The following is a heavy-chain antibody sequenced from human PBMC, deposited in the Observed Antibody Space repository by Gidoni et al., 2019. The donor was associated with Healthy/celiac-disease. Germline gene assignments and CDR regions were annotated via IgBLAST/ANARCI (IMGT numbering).Heavy chain of an antibody. CDR2: INSDGSST. J-gene: IGHJ4*02. Sequence: EVQLVESGGGLVQPGGSLRLSCAASGFTFSSYWMHWVRQAPGKGLVWVSRINSDGSSTSYADSVKGRFTISRDNAKNTLYLQMNSLRAEDTAVYYCAREADYYDSSGYNGFDYWGQGTLVTVSS. V-gene: IGHV3-74*01. CDR1: GFTFSSYW. D-gene: IGHD3-22*01. CDR3: AREADYYDSSGYNGFDY.